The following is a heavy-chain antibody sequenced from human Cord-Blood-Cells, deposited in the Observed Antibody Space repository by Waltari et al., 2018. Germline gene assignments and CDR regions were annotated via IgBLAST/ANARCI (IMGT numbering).Heavy chain of an antibody. CDR3: AGLPDYGDNNWFDP. V-gene: IGHV4-34*01. CDR2: INQSGST. CDR1: GWSFSGYY. D-gene: IGHD4-17*01. Sequence: AGLLKPSETLSLTCAVYGWSFSGYYWSWIRQPPGKGLEWTWEINQSGSTHYNPALKSRVTISVDTSKNQYSLKLSSVTAVDTAVYYCAGLPDYGDNNWFDPCGQGTLVTVSS. J-gene: IGHJ5*02.